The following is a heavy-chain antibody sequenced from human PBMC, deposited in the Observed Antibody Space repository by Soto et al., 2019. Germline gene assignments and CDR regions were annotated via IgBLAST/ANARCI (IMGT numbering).Heavy chain of an antibody. J-gene: IGHJ5*02. Sequence: GGSLRLSCAASGFTVSSSQMTWVRQAPGKALEWVSVIFIGGTTQYAVSVKGRFTISRDYSKNTVYLQMNSLRAEDTAVYYCARFGPYFSGTYSFSRNRHAPSGQGALVTVS. V-gene: IGHV3-53*01. CDR1: GFTVSSSQ. D-gene: IGHD3-10*01. CDR3: ARFGPYFSGTYSFSRNRHAP. CDR2: IFIGGTT.